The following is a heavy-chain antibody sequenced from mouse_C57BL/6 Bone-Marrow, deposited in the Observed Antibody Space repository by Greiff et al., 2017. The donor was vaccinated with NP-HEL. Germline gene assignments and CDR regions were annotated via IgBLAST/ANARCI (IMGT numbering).Heavy chain of an antibody. CDR3: ARSTGTGWFAY. D-gene: IGHD4-1*01. Sequence: QVQLQQSGAELVRPGTSVKVSCKASGYAFTNYLIEWVKQRPGQGLEWIGVINPGSGGTNYNEKFKGKATLTADKSSSTAYMQLSSLTSEDSAVDFCARSTGTGWFAYWGQGTLVTVSA. CDR1: GYAFTNYL. J-gene: IGHJ3*01. CDR2: INPGSGGT. V-gene: IGHV1-54*01.